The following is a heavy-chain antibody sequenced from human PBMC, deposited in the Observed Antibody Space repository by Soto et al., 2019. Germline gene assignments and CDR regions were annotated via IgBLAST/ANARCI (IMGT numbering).Heavy chain of an antibody. D-gene: IGHD6-19*01. CDR1: GYTFTSYD. CDR3: AREVAVAGTPDYYYMDG. V-gene: IGHV1-8*01. J-gene: IGHJ6*03. CDR2: MNPNSGNT. Sequence: GASVKVSCKASGYTFTSYDINWVRQATGQGLEWMGWMNPNSGNTGYAQKFQGRVTMTRNTSISTAYMELSSLRSEDTAVYYCAREVAVAGTPDYYYMDGWGKGTTVTVSS.